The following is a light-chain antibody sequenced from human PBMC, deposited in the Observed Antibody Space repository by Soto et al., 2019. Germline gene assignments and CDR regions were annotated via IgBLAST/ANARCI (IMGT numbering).Light chain of an antibody. CDR1: KLGEKY. J-gene: IGLJ2*01. Sequence: SYELTQPPSVSVSPGQTASITCSGDKLGEKYACWYQQKPGQSPVLVIYQDNKRPSGIPERFSGSNSGNTATLTISGTQALDEADYYCQAWDNNVLFGGGTKLTVL. CDR2: QDN. V-gene: IGLV3-1*01. CDR3: QAWDNNVL.